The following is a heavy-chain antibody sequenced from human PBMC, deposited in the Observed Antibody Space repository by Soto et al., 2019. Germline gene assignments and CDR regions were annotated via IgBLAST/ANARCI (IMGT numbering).Heavy chain of an antibody. CDR2: IYWNDDK. CDR1: GRSLSTSGVG. V-gene: IGHV2-5*01. CDR3: AQRRVGLVRFCSGGSGSSPTQMDV. J-gene: IGHJ6*02. Sequence: SGPTLVNPTQTLTLTCTFSGRSLSTSGVGVGWIRQPPGKALEWLALIYWNDDKRYSPSLKSRLTITKDTSKNQVVLTMTNMDPGDTATYYCAQRRVGLVRFCSGGSGSSPTQMDVRAQGTTVPVSS. D-gene: IGHD2-15*01.